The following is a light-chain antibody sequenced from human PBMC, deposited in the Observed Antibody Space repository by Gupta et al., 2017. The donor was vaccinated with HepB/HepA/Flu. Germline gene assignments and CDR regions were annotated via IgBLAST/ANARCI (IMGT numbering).Light chain of an antibody. Sequence: SYALPQPPPLSVSPGQTARITCSGDALPKQYAYWYQQKPGQAPVLVIYKDSERPSGIPERFSGSSSGTTVTLTISGVQAEDEADYYCQSADSSGTYVVFGGGTKLTVL. V-gene: IGLV3-25*03. CDR2: KDS. CDR3: QSADSSGTYVV. J-gene: IGLJ2*01. CDR1: ALPKQY.